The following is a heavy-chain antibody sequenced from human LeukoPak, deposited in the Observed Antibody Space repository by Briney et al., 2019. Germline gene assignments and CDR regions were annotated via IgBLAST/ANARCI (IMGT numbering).Heavy chain of an antibody. CDR3: ARAAYDSGWYYLDY. CDR2: IRYDGSNI. V-gene: IGHV3-30*02. J-gene: IGHJ4*02. CDR1: GFTFRSYG. Sequence: PGGSLRLSCAASGFTFRSYGMHWVRQAPGKGLEWVAFIRYDGSNIYYADSVKGRFTISRDTSKNTLYPQMNSLRAEDTAVYYCARAAYDSGWYYLDYWGQGTLVTVSS. D-gene: IGHD6-19*01.